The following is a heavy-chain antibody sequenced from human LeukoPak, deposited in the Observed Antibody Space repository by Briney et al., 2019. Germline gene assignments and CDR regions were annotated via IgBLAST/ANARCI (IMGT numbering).Heavy chain of an antibody. V-gene: IGHV4-4*07. D-gene: IGHD3-16*01. J-gene: IGHJ3*02. CDR2: IYTRGRT. Sequence: PAETLSLTCTVSGGSMSSYYGRGIREPAGKGREGSGRIYTRGRTNYNTSLKSRVTMSVATSQNPFSLKLSSVTAADTAVYYCARGLSDMITFGGVQDAFDIWGQGTMVTDSS. CDR1: GGSMSSYY. CDR3: ARGLSDMITFGGVQDAFDI.